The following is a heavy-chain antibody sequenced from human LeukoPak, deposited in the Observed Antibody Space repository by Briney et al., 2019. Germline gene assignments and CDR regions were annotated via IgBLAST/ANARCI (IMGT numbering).Heavy chain of an antibody. Sequence: SETLSLTCTVSGGSISSYYWSWIRQPAGKGLEWIGRIYTSGSTNYNPSLKSRVTMSVDTSKNQFSLKLSSVTAADTAVYYCARDRYYYDSSGYYWLFDYWGQGTLVTVSS. CDR2: IYTSGST. D-gene: IGHD3-22*01. CDR1: GGSISSYY. J-gene: IGHJ4*02. V-gene: IGHV4-4*07. CDR3: ARDRYYYDSSGYYWLFDY.